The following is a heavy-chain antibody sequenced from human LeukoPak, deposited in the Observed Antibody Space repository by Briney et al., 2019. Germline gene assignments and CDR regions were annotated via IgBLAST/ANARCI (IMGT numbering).Heavy chain of an antibody. V-gene: IGHV4-30-4*01. Sequence: PSETLSLTCTVSGGSISSGDYYWRWIRQPPGKGVEWIGYIYYSGSTYYNPSRKSRVTISVDTSKNQFSLKLSSVTAADTAVYYCARGLRYFDWLLSASWFDLWGQGTLVTVSS. CDR2: IYYSGST. J-gene: IGHJ5*02. CDR1: GGSISSGDYY. CDR3: ARGLRYFDWLLSASWFDL. D-gene: IGHD3-9*01.